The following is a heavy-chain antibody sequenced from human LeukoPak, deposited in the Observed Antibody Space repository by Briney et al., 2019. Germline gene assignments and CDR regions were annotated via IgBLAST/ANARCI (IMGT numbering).Heavy chain of an antibody. CDR2: IYYSGST. CDR3: ARHGHRYYDILTGPLNWFDP. V-gene: IGHV4-38-2*02. Sequence: SETLSLTCTVSGYSISSGYYWAWIRPPPGKGLEWIGSIYYSGSTYYNPSLKSRVTISVDTSKNQFSLKLSSVTAADTAVYYCARHGHRYYDILTGPLNWFDPWGQGTLVTVSS. CDR1: GYSISSGYY. D-gene: IGHD3-9*01. J-gene: IGHJ5*02.